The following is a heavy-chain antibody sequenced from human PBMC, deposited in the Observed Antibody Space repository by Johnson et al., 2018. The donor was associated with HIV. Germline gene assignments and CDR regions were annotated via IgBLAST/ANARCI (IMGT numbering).Heavy chain of an antibody. CDR2: IGTAGDT. CDR3: ATADRDAFDI. J-gene: IGHJ3*02. Sequence: VQLVESGGGLVQPGGSLRLSCAASGFTFSRYDMNWVRQATGKGLEWFSAIGTAGDTYYAGSVKGRFTISRDNSKNTLFLQMNSLRAEDTGVYYCATADRDAFDIWGQGTMVIVSS. V-gene: IGHV3-13*01. D-gene: IGHD2-21*02. CDR1: GFTFSRYD.